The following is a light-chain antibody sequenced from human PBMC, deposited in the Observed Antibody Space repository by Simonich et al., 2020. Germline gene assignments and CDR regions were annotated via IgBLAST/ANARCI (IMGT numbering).Light chain of an antibody. V-gene: IGKV3-15*01. CDR3: QQYGSSWT. CDR2: GSS. Sequence: EIVMTQSPATLSVSPGERATLSCRTSQSVSSNLAWYQQKPGQAPRLLIDGSSTRATCIPARFSGSGSGTEFTLTISRLEPEEFAVYYCQQYGSSWTFGQGTKVEIK. J-gene: IGKJ1*01. CDR1: QSVSSN.